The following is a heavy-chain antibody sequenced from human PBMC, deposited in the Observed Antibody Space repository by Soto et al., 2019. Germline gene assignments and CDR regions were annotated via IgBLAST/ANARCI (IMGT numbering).Heavy chain of an antibody. D-gene: IGHD6-13*01. CDR3: AKVHSSSWTGGLDY. CDR2: ISYDGSNK. Sequence: QVQLVESGGGVVQPGRSLRLSCAASGFTFSNYGMHWVRQAPGKGLEWVAVISYDGSNKYYADSVKGRFTISRDNSKNTLYLQMNSLRAEDTAVYYCAKVHSSSWTGGLDYWGQGTLVTVSS. V-gene: IGHV3-30*18. J-gene: IGHJ4*02. CDR1: GFTFSNYG.